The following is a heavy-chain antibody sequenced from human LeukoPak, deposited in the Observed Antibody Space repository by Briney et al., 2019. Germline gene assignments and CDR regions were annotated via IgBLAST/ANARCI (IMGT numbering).Heavy chain of an antibody. V-gene: IGHV3-13*01. D-gene: IGHD1-1*01. CDR3: ARVAKERVGGVYYFDY. CDR1: GFTFSDYD. J-gene: IGHJ4*02. Sequence: GGSLRLSCAASGFTFSDYDMHWVRQATGKGLEWVSAIGTAGDTYYTGSAKGRFTISRENAKNSLYLQMNSLRAGDTAVYYCARVAKERVGGVYYFDYWGQGTLFTVSS. CDR2: IGTAGDT.